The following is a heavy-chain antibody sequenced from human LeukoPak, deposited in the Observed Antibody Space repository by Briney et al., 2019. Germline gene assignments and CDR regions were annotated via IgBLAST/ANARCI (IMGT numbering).Heavy chain of an antibody. V-gene: IGHV1-18*01. CDR2: ISAYNGNT. CDR1: GYTFISYG. D-gene: IGHD2-2*01. Sequence: ASVKVSCKASGYTFISYGISWVRQAPGQGLEWMGWISAYNGNTNYAQKLQGRVTMTTDTSTSTAYMELRSLRSDDTAVYYCARGPIVVVPAARTLVYYYMDVWGKGTTVTVSS. J-gene: IGHJ6*03. CDR3: ARGPIVVVPAARTLVYYYMDV.